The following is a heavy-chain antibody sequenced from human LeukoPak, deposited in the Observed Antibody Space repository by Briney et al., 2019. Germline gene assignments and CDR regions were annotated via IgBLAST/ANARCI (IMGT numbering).Heavy chain of an antibody. CDR2: INPNSGDT. CDR1: GYTFIGYY. D-gene: IGHD3-10*01. J-gene: IGHJ4*02. V-gene: IGHV1-2*02. CDR3: QSSGSGAKYYFDY. Sequence: GASVKVSCKASGYTFIGYYMHWVRQAPGQRLEWMGWINPNSGDTNYGQKFQGRVTMTRDTSISTAYMELSRLRSDDTAVYYCQSSGSGAKYYFDYWGQGTLVTVSS.